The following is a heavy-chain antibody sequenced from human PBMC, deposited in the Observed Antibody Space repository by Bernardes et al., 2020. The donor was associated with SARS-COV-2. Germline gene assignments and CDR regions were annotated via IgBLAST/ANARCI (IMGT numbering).Heavy chain of an antibody. CDR3: ARQPFDILTGYLHPSYLYAMDV. J-gene: IGHJ6*02. D-gene: IGHD3-9*01. CDR1: GFTFSGSA. V-gene: IGHV3-73*01. CDR2: IRTEANSYAT. Sequence: GGSLRLSCAASGFTFSGSAIHWVRQSSGKGLEWVGRIRTEANSYATAYAASVKGRFTISREDSENTAHLQMNSLKTEDTAVYYCARQPFDILTGYLHPSYLYAMDVWGQGITVTVSS.